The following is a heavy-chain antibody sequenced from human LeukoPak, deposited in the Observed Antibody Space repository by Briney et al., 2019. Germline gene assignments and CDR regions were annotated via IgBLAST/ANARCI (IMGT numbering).Heavy chain of an antibody. CDR1: GFTFSSYG. D-gene: IGHD3-16*01. V-gene: IGHV3-21*01. CDR2: ISSSSSYI. Sequence: GGSLRLSCAASGFTFSSYGMHWVRQAPGKGLEWVSSISSSSSYIYYADSVKGRFTISRDNAKNSLYLQMNSLRAEDTAVYYCARGLSFTPDYYYGMDVWGQGTTVTVSS. CDR3: ARGLSFTPDYYYGMDV. J-gene: IGHJ6*02.